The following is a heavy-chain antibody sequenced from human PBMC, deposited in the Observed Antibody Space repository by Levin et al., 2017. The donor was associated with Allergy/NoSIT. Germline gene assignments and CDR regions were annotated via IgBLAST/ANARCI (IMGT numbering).Heavy chain of an antibody. J-gene: IGHJ4*02. CDR3: AKGGGGLRYFDWLLYYFDY. CDR2: ISWNSGSI. CDR1: GFTFDDYA. Sequence: GGSLRLSCAASGFTFDDYAMHWVRQAPGKGLEWVSGISWNSGSIGYADSVKGRFTISRDNAKNSLYLQMNSLRAEDTALYYCAKGGGGLRYFDWLLYYFDYWGQGTLVTVSS. D-gene: IGHD3-9*01. V-gene: IGHV3-9*01.